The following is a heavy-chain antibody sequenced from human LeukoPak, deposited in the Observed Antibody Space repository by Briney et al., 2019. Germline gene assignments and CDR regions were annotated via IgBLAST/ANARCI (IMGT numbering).Heavy chain of an antibody. CDR2: ISHSGGTT. Sequence: GGSLRLSCAASGFTFSTYGMSWVRQAPGKGLEWVSAISHSGGTTYYADSVKGRFTISRDNSKNTLYLQMHSLRAEDTALYYCAKSQLRYCSGGSCFDAFDIWGQGTMVTVSS. CDR1: GFTFSTYG. CDR3: AKSQLRYCSGGSCFDAFDI. V-gene: IGHV3-23*01. J-gene: IGHJ3*02. D-gene: IGHD2-15*01.